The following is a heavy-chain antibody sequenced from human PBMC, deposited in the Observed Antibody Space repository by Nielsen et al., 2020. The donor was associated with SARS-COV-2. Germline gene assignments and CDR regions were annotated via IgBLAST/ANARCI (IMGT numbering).Heavy chain of an antibody. CDR2: INWNGGST. Sequence: GGSLRLSCAASGFTFSSYAMHWVRQAPGKGLEWVSGINWNGGSTGYADSVKGRFTISRDNAKNSLYLQMNSLRAEDTALYHCARVGGYGLLWFGELLSWGQGTLVTVSS. V-gene: IGHV3-20*01. CDR3: ARVGGYGLLWFGELLS. J-gene: IGHJ5*02. D-gene: IGHD3-10*01. CDR1: GFTFSSYA.